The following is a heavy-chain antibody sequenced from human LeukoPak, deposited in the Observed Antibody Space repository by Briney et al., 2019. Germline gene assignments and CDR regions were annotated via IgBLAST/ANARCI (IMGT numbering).Heavy chain of an antibody. CDR1: GFSVSSYA. D-gene: IGHD3-9*01. CDR3: ARAQYSDILTGPSDY. V-gene: IGHV3-23*01. Sequence: GGSLRLSCAASGFSVSSYAMSWVRQAPGKGLEWVSGISGSGISTHYADSVKGRFTISRDKSKNTLYLQMNSLRVEDTAVYYCARAQYSDILTGPSDYWGQRTLVTVSS. CDR2: ISGSGIST. J-gene: IGHJ4*02.